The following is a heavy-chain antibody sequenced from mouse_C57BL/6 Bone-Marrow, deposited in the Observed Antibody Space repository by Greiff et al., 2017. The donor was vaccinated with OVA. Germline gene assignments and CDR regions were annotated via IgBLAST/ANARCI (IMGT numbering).Heavy chain of an antibody. V-gene: IGHV1-85*01. CDR2: IYPRDGST. CDR3: AGYYGSTSYWYFDV. D-gene: IGHD1-1*01. CDR1: GYTFTSYD. Sequence: VKLMESGPELVKPGASVKLSCKASGYTFTSYDINWVKQRPGQGLEWIGWIYPRDGSTKYNEKFKGKATLTVDTSSSTAYMELHSLTSEDSAVYFCAGYYGSTSYWYFDVWGTGTTVTVSS. J-gene: IGHJ1*03.